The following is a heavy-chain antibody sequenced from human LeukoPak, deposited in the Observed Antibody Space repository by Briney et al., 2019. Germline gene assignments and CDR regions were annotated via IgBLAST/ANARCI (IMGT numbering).Heavy chain of an antibody. Sequence: GGSLRLSCAASGFTFSSYSMNWVRQAPGKGLEWVSSISSSSSYIYYADSVKGRFTISRDNAKNSLYLQMNSLRAEDTAVYYCARSDPRTSSYFDYWGQGTLVTVSS. D-gene: IGHD1-14*01. CDR3: ARSDPRTSSYFDY. CDR1: GFTFSSYS. V-gene: IGHV3-21*01. J-gene: IGHJ4*02. CDR2: ISSSSSYI.